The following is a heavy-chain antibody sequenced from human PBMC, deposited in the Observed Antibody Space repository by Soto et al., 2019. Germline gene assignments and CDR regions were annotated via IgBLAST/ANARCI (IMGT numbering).Heavy chain of an antibody. CDR2: IYYSVDT. V-gene: IGHV4-31*03. CDR3: VRDRGGSTFDY. J-gene: IGHJ4*02. Sequence: SETLSLTCTVSGGSISSGSFYCPWIRQHPGKGLELIGYIYYSVDTYYNPSLRSRVIISLDTSKNQFSLRLNSVTAADTAVYYCVRDRGGSTFDYWGQGTLVTVS. D-gene: IGHD2-15*01. CDR1: GGSISSGSFY.